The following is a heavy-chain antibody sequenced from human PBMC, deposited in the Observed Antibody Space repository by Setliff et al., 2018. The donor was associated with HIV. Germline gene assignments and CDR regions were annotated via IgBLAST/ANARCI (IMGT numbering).Heavy chain of an antibody. V-gene: IGHV3-30*02. CDR2: TRYDGSNK. CDR1: GFTFSSYG. J-gene: IGHJ6*02. Sequence: GGSLRLSCAASGFTFSSYGMHWVRQAPGKGLEWVAFTRYDGSNKYYADSVKGRFTISRDNSKNTLYLQMNSLRAEDTAVYYCAKGYCSSTSCYDYYYYGMDVWGQGTTVTVSS. D-gene: IGHD2-2*01. CDR3: AKGYCSSTSCYDYYYYGMDV.